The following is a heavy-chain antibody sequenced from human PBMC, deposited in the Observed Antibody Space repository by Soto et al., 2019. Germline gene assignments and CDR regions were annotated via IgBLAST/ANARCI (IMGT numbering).Heavy chain of an antibody. V-gene: IGHV4-59*08. CDR2: VYFTGST. J-gene: IGHJ4*01. Sequence: ETLSLTCTVTGHSLNSHYWSWLRQPPAKALEWMGYVYFTGSTNYSPSLESRLTILVDTSKNQFSLKLTSVTAADTAVYYCASFPVIPGRDSPLIFDYWGQGALVTVS. CDR1: GHSLNSHY. CDR3: ASFPVIPGRDSPLIFDY. D-gene: IGHD3-22*01.